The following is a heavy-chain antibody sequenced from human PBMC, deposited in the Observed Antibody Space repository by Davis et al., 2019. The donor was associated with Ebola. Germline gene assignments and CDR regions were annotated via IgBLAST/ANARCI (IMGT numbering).Heavy chain of an antibody. Sequence: GESLKISCAASGFTVSSNYMSWVRQAPGKGLEWVSVIYSGGSTYYADSVKGRFTISRDNSRNTLYPQMNNLRAEDTAVYYCATEGGVGALDYWGQGTLVTVSS. CDR2: IYSGGST. J-gene: IGHJ4*02. CDR3: ATEGGVGALDY. D-gene: IGHD1-26*01. CDR1: GFTVSSNY. V-gene: IGHV3-53*01.